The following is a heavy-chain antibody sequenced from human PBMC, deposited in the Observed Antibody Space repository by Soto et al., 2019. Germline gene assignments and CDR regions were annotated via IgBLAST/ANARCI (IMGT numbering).Heavy chain of an antibody. CDR1: GGSITSNW. J-gene: IGHJ4*02. D-gene: IGHD3-22*01. V-gene: IGHV4-4*02. CDR2: IYHDGRT. CDR3: VGSGFYCFDY. Sequence: SETLSLTCAVSGGSITSNWWSWVRQPPGKGLEWIGEIYHDGRTTYNPSLKSRVTMSVDKSKKQLSLQLSSVTAADTAVYYCVGSGFYCFDYWGQGTLVTVSS.